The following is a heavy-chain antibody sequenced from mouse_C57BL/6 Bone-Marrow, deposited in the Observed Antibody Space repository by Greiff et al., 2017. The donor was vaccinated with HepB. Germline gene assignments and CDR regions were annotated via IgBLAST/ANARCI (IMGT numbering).Heavy chain of an antibody. D-gene: IGHD1-1*01. CDR3: TDYYGSSPWFAY. Sequence: VQLQQSGAELVRPGASVKLSCTASGFNIKDDYMHWVKQRPEQGLEWIGWIDPENGDTEYASKFQGKATITADTSSNTAYLQLSSLTSEDTAVYYSTDYYGSSPWFAYWGQGTLVTVSA. CDR1: GFNIKDDY. CDR2: IDPENGDT. J-gene: IGHJ3*01. V-gene: IGHV14-4*01.